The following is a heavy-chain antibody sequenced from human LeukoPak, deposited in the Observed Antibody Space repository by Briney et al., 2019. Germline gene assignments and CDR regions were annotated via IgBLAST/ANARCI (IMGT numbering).Heavy chain of an antibody. V-gene: IGHV3-23*01. J-gene: IGHJ4*02. CDR3: AKWKYGSDFGYFDY. Sequence: GGSLRLSCAASGFHFSSFAMSWVRQVPEKGLEWVSGISGNGATTHHADSVKGRFTIARDNSKNTLYLQMNSLRAEDTAVYYCAKWKYGSDFGYFDYWGQGTLVTVSS. CDR1: GFHFSSFA. CDR2: ISGNGATT. D-gene: IGHD3-10*01.